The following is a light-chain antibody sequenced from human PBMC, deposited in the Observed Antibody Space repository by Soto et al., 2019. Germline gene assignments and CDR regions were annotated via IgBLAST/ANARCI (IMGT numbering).Light chain of an antibody. CDR2: AAS. V-gene: IGKV1-39*01. Sequence: DIQMTQSPSSLSASVGDRVTITCRAKESVSSYVNWYQQKPGKAPKLLIYAASSLQSGVPARFSGSGSVTDFTLTISGLQPEEFATYYGQQCYSKWTLGKGTKVEI. CDR3: QQCYSKWT. CDR1: ESVSSY. J-gene: IGKJ1*01.